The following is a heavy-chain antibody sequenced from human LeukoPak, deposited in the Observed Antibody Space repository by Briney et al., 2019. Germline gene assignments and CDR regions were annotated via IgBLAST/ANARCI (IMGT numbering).Heavy chain of an antibody. CDR1: GFTFSSYS. Sequence: QAGGSLRLSCAASGFTFSSYSMNWVRQAPGKGLEWVSYISSSSTIYYADSVKGRFTISRDNAENSLYLQMNGLRVEDTAVYYCVREIAVRGTVAYDYWGQGILVTVSS. D-gene: IGHD6-19*01. J-gene: IGHJ4*02. CDR3: VREIAVRGTVAYDY. CDR2: ISSSSTI. V-gene: IGHV3-48*04.